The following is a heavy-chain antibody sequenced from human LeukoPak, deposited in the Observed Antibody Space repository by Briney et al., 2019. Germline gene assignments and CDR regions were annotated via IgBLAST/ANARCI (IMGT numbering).Heavy chain of an antibody. D-gene: IGHD2-15*01. V-gene: IGHV4-30-2*01. CDR1: GGSISSGRYS. CDR3: ARAHCSGGSCYSIRFDP. Sequence: SETLSLTCAVSGGSISSGRYSWSWIRQPPGKGLEWIGYIYHSGSTYYNPSLKSRVTISVDRSKNQFSLKLSSVTAADTAVYYCARAHCSGGSCYSIRFDPWGQGTLVTVSS. J-gene: IGHJ5*02. CDR2: IYHSGST.